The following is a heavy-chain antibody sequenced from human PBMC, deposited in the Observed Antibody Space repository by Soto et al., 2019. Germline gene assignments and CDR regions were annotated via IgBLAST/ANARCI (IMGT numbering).Heavy chain of an antibody. CDR3: ARDRVGGYCSSTSCPTSGMDV. D-gene: IGHD2-2*01. CDR2: INAGNGNT. V-gene: IGHV1-3*01. CDR1: GYTFTSYA. Sequence: ASVKVSCKASGYTFTSYAMHWVRQAPGQRLEWMGWINAGNGNTKYSQKFQGRVTITRDTSASTAYMELSSLRSEDTAVYYCARDRVGGYCSSTSCPTSGMDVWGQGTTVTVSS. J-gene: IGHJ6*02.